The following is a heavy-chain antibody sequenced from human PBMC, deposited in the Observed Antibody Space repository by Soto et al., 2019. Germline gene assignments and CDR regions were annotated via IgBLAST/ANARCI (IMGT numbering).Heavy chain of an antibody. CDR2: INHSGST. Sequence: QVQLQQWGAGLLKPSETLSLTCAVYGGSFSGYYWSWIRQPPGKGLECIGEINHSGSTNYNPSLKSRVTISVDTSKNQFSLKLSSVTAADTAVYYCARVYCSGGSCYQYVGFDYWGQGTLVTVSS. D-gene: IGHD2-15*01. J-gene: IGHJ4*02. CDR1: GGSFSGYY. V-gene: IGHV4-34*01. CDR3: ARVYCSGGSCYQYVGFDY.